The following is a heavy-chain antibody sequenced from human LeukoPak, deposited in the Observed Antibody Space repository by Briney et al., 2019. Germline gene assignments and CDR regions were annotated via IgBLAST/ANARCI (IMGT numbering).Heavy chain of an antibody. CDR1: GGSISSYY. D-gene: IGHD5-12*01. CDR2: IYYSGST. J-gene: IGHJ6*03. V-gene: IGHV4-59*01. CDR3: ARVLGGYSGYDYPYYYYYMDV. Sequence: SETLSLTCAVSGGSISSYYWSWIRQPPGKGLEWIGYIYYSGSTNYNPSLKSRVTISVDTSKNQFSLKLSSVTAADTAVYYCARVLGGYSGYDYPYYYYYMDVWGKGTTVTVSS.